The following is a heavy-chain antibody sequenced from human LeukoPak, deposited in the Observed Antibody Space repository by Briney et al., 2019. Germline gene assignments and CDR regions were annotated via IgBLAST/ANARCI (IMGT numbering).Heavy chain of an antibody. CDR3: ARDRALDYYGSGYTDYGMDV. Sequence: SETLSITCTVSGGSISSGGYYWSWIRQPPGKGLEWIGYIYYSGSTNYNPSLKSRVTISVDTSKNQFSLKLSSVTAADTAVYYCARDRALDYYGSGYTDYGMDVWGQGTTVTVSS. CDR2: IYYSGST. J-gene: IGHJ6*02. V-gene: IGHV4-61*08. D-gene: IGHD3-10*01. CDR1: GGSISSGGYY.